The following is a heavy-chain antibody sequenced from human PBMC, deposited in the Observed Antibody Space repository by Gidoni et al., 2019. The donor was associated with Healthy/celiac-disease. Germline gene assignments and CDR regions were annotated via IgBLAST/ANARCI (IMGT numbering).Heavy chain of an antibody. CDR1: DYTFTGSY. CDR2: INPNSGGT. J-gene: IGHJ6*02. D-gene: IGHD3-22*01. CDR3: ARDPSVRHYDSSGYPPAGGMDV. V-gene: IGHV1-2*04. Sequence: HVQLVQSGAEVKKPGAPVKVSCKASDYTFTGSYLHWVRQAPGQGLEWMGWINPNSGGTNYAQKFQGWVTMTRETSISTAYMELSRLRSDDTAVYYCARDPSVRHYDSSGYPPAGGMDVWGQGTTVTVSS.